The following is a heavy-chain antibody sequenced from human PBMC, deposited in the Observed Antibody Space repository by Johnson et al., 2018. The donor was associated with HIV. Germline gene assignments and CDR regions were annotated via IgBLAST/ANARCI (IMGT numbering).Heavy chain of an antibody. V-gene: IGHV3-30*19. Sequence: QVQLVESGGGVVQPGRSLRLSCAASGFTFSTYGMHWVRQAPGKGLEWVAVMWYDGSNKYYADSVKGRFTISRDISRNTLYLQMNSLRAEDTAVYYGARVRGVVAATHAFDIWGQGTMVTVSS. D-gene: IGHD1-26*01. CDR3: ARVRGVVAATHAFDI. CDR2: MWYDGSNK. J-gene: IGHJ3*02. CDR1: GFTFSTYG.